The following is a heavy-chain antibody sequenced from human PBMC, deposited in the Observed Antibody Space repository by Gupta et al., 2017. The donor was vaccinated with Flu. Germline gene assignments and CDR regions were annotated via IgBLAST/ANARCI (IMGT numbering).Heavy chain of an antibody. CDR3: ARSRGYSYGYLDY. V-gene: IGHV4-39*01. J-gene: IGHJ4*02. CDR1: GSSISSSNYYY. D-gene: IGHD5-18*01. CDR2: IYHSGSA. Sequence: QLQLQESGPGLVKPSETLSLTCTVSGSSISSSNYYYCGWIRQPPGKGLEYIGSIYHSGSASFNPSLKSRVTISVDTSKNQFSLKLNSVTAADTAVYYCARSRGYSYGYLDYWGQGTLVTVSS.